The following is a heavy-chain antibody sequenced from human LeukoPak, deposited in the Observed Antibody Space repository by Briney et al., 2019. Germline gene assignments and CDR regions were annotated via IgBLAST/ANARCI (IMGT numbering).Heavy chain of an antibody. V-gene: IGHV1-18*01. J-gene: IGHJ4*02. D-gene: IGHD3-9*01. CDR2: IRGDNGNT. CDR3: ARVDLLTGYYFFDY. CDR1: GYTLTSYG. Sequence: ASVKVSCKASGYTLTSYGISWVRQAPGQGLEWVGWIRGDNGNTNYAQKLQGRVTMTTDTSTSTAYMELRSLGSDETAVYYCARVDLLTGYYFFDYWGQGTLVTVSS.